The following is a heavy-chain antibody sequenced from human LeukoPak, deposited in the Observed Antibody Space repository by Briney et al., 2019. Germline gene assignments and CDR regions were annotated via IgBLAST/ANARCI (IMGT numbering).Heavy chain of an antibody. CDR2: IKQDGSEK. D-gene: IGHD6-13*01. Sequence: GGSLRLSCAASGFTFSSYWMSWVRQAPGKGLEWVANIKQDGSEKYYVDSVKGRFTISRDNAKNTVYLQMNSLRAEDTAVYYCARVESSSHFDYWGQGTLVTVSS. CDR3: ARVESSSHFDY. J-gene: IGHJ4*02. V-gene: IGHV3-7*01. CDR1: GFTFSSYW.